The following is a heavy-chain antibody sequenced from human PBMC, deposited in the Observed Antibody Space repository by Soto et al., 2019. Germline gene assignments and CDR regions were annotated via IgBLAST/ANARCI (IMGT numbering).Heavy chain of an antibody. J-gene: IGHJ4*02. CDR3: ARERDSGYDRYFDY. CDR1: GVSISSGGYY. V-gene: IGHV4-31*03. Sequence: QVQLQESGPGLVKPSQTLSLTCTVSGVSISSGGYYWSWIRQHPGKGLEWIGYIYYSGSTYYNPSLKSRVTISVDTSKNQFSLKLSSVTAADTAVYYCARERDSGYDRYFDYWGQGTLVTVSS. D-gene: IGHD5-12*01. CDR2: IYYSGST.